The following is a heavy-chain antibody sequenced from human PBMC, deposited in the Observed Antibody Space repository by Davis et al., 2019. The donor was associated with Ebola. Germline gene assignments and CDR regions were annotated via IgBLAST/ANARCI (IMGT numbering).Heavy chain of an antibody. CDR1: GFTFSSYG. CDR3: ASNGSYSTPIDY. Sequence: GGSLRLSCAASGFTFSSYGMHWVRQAPGKGLEWVAVIWYDGSNKYYADSVKGRFTISRDNAKNSLYLQMNSLRAEDTAVYYCASNGSYSTPIDYWGQGTLVTVSS. J-gene: IGHJ4*02. CDR2: IWYDGSNK. D-gene: IGHD1-26*01. V-gene: IGHV3-33*03.